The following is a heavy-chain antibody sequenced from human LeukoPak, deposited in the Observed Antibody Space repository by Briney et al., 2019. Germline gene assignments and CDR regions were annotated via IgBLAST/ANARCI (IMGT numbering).Heavy chain of an antibody. CDR2: ISYDGSNK. CDR3: AKDLSSGSRRAY. J-gene: IGHJ4*02. D-gene: IGHD6-19*01. CDR1: GYTLTELS. V-gene: IGHV3-30*18. Sequence: SCKVSGYTLTELSMHWVRQAPGKGLEWVAVISYDGSNKYYADSVKGRFTISRDNSKNTLYLQMNSLRAEDTGVYYCAKDLSSGSRRAYWGQGTLVTVSS.